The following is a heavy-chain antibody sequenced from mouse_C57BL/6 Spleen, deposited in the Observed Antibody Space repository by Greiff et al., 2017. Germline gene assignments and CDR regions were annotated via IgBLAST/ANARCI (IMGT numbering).Heavy chain of an antibody. Sequence: EVMLVESGGGLVQPKGSLKLSCAASGFTFNTYAMPWVRQAPGKGLEWVARIRSKSSNYASYYADSVQDRFTISRDDSQSMLYLQMNNQKTEDTAMYYCVRDYGSSYWFAYWGQGTLVTVSA. D-gene: IGHD1-1*01. CDR3: VRDYGSSYWFAY. J-gene: IGHJ3*01. CDR1: GFTFNTYA. CDR2: IRSKSSNYAS. V-gene: IGHV10-3*01.